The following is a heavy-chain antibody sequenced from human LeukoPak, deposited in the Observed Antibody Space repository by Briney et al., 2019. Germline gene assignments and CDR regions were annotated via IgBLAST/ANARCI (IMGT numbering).Heavy chain of an antibody. CDR3: ARDNDSRDPPHFDY. J-gene: IGHJ4*02. V-gene: IGHV1-8*03. CDR1: GYTFTSYD. Sequence: GGSVKVSCKASGYTFTSYDINWVRQAPGQGLEWMGWMNPNSGNTGYAQKFQGRVTITRNTSISTAYMELSSLRSEDTAVYYCARDNDSRDPPHFDYWGQGTLVTVSS. CDR2: MNPNSGNT. D-gene: IGHD3-16*01.